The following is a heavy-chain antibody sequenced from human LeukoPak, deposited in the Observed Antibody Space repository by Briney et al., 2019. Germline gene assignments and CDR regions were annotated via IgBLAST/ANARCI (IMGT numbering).Heavy chain of an antibody. J-gene: IGHJ3*02. D-gene: IGHD1-26*01. CDR3: ARTVGATGAFDI. CDR2: ISAYTGST. Sequence: ASVNVTFKASGYTFINYGLTWVRQAPGQGFEWMGWISAYTGSTNYAQKLQGRVTMPTDPSTSTAYMDLRSLRSDDTAVYYCARTVGATGAFDIWARGTMVIVSS. CDR1: GYTFINYG. V-gene: IGHV1-18*01.